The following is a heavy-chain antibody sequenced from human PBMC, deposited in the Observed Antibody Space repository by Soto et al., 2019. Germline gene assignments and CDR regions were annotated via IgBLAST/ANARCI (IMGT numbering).Heavy chain of an antibody. V-gene: IGHV4-59*01. CDR3: ARGTRQFDP. CDR2: IFYSGNT. J-gene: IGHJ5*02. D-gene: IGHD2-2*01. Sequence: QVQLQESGPGLVKPSETLSLTCTVSGGSISSYYWSWIRQPPGKGLEWIGYIFYSGNTNYNPSLNSRVTISIDTSKNLFSLRLTSVTAADTAVYYCARGTRQFDPWGQGTLVTVSS. CDR1: GGSISSYY.